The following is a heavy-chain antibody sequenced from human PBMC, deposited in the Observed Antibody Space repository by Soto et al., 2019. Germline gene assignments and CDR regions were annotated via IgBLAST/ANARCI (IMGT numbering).Heavy chain of an antibody. CDR2: IIPIFGTA. CDR3: ARESDCSGGSCHNMYNWFDP. Sequence: SVEVSCTASAGTFSSYAISWVRQAPGQGLELMGGIIPIFGTANYAQKFQGRVTTTADESTSTAYMELSSLRSEDTAVYYCARESDCSGGSCHNMYNWFDPWGQGTLVTVSS. J-gene: IGHJ5*02. D-gene: IGHD2-15*01. V-gene: IGHV1-69*01. CDR1: AGTFSSYA.